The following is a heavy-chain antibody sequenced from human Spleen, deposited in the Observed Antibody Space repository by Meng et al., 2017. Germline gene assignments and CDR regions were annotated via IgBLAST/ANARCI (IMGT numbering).Heavy chain of an antibody. CDR2: IYHSGST. D-gene: IGHD3-10*01. CDR3: ARANLVRGIIDT. CDR1: GGTISSYY. Sequence: VPLEELGPGLLKPSHPVSLPCTVSGGTISSYYWSWIRPPPGKGLEWIGYIYHSGSTYYNPSLKSRVSISLAMSENQFSLKLTSVTAADTAVFYCARANLVRGIIDTWGQGTLVTVSS. J-gene: IGHJ5*02. V-gene: IGHV4-59*06.